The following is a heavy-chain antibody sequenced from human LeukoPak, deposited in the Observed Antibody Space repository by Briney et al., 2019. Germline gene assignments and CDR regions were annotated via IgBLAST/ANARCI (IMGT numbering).Heavy chain of an antibody. CDR2: IDSDGSST. D-gene: IGHD2-15*01. CDR1: GFTFSGYA. CDR3: ARSGAPTPDY. Sequence: GSLRLSSSAAGFTFSGYAVTWVLQAPGKGLVWVSRIDSDGSSTIYADSVKGRFTISRDNAKNTPNLEMNGLRAEDTALYYCARSGAPTPDYWGQGTLVIVSS. J-gene: IGHJ4*02. V-gene: IGHV3-74*01.